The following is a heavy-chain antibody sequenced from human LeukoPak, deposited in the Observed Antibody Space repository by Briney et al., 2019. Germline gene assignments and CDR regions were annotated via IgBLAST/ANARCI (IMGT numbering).Heavy chain of an antibody. D-gene: IGHD2-2*02. CDR1: GFTFSSYA. J-gene: IGHJ5*02. CDR3: AKHKGYCSSTSCYTVGWFDP. Sequence: GGSLRLSCAASGFTFSSYAMSWVRQAPGKGLEWVSAISGSGGSTYYADSVKGRFTISRDNSKNTLYLQMNSLRAEDTAVYYCAKHKGYCSSTSCYTVGWFDPWGQGTLVTVSS. CDR2: ISGSGGST. V-gene: IGHV3-23*01.